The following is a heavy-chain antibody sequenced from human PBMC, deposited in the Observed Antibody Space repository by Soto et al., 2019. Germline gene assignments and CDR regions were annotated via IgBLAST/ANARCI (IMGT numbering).Heavy chain of an antibody. CDR1: GGTFSSYA. J-gene: IGHJ4*02. CDR3: ARADTLKYSSGCLDY. V-gene: IGHV1-69*13. D-gene: IGHD6-19*01. Sequence: SVKVSCKASGGTFSSYAISWVRQAPGRGLEWMGGIIPIFGTANYAQKFQGRVTITADESTSTAYMELSSLRSEDTAVYYCARADTLKYSSGCLDYWGQGTLVTVSS. CDR2: IIPIFGTA.